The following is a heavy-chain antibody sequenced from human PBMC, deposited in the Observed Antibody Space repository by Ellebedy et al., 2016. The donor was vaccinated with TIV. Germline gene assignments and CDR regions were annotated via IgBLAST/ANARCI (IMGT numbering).Heavy chain of an antibody. J-gene: IGHJ4*02. CDR3: TRDGRGGVSGSYY. D-gene: IGHD1-26*01. CDR2: IYYDGSTK. V-gene: IGHV3-33*01. Sequence: GESLKISCAASGFTFSSYGMHWVRQAPGTGLEWVALIYYDGSTKYYADSVKGRFTISRDTSKNTLYLQMNSLRVEDTAVYYCTRDGRGGVSGSYYWGQGALVTVSS. CDR1: GFTFSSYG.